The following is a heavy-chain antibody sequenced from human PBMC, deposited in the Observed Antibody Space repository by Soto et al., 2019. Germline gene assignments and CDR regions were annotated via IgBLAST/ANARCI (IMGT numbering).Heavy chain of an antibody. V-gene: IGHV4-30-4*01. CDR2: IYYSGST. Sequence: TLSLTCTVSGGSISSGDYYWSWIRQPPGKGLEWIGDIYYSGSTYYNPSLKSRVTISVDTSKNQFSLKLSSVTAADTAVYYCASRHSSPYFDYWGQGTLVTVSS. D-gene: IGHD6-13*01. J-gene: IGHJ4*02. CDR1: GGSISSGDYY. CDR3: ASRHSSPYFDY.